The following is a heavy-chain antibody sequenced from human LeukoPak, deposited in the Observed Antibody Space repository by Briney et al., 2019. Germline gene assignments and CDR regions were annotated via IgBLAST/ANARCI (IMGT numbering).Heavy chain of an antibody. CDR3: ARDPGCSSTSCSTDYYYYYGMDV. Sequence: SVHVSCKASGGTFSSYTISWVRQAPGQGLEWMGRIIPILGIANYAQKFQGRVTITADKSTSTAYMELSSLRSEDTAVYYCARDPGCSSTSCSTDYYYYYGMDVWGQGTTVTVSS. V-gene: IGHV1-69*04. CDR1: GGTFSSYT. CDR2: IIPILGIA. D-gene: IGHD2-2*02. J-gene: IGHJ6*02.